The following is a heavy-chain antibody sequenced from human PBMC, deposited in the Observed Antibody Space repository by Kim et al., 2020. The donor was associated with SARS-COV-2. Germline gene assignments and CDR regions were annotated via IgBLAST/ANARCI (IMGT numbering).Heavy chain of an antibody. Sequence: SETLSLTCTVSGGSISSYYWSWIRQPPGKGLEWIGYIYYSGSTNYNPSPKSRVTISVDTSKNQFSLKLSSVTAADTAVYYCARMYYYGSGWRGNWFDPWGQGTLFTVSS. J-gene: IGHJ5*02. V-gene: IGHV4-59*08. CDR2: IYYSGST. CDR3: ARMYYYGSGWRGNWFDP. CDR1: GGSISSYY. D-gene: IGHD3-10*01.